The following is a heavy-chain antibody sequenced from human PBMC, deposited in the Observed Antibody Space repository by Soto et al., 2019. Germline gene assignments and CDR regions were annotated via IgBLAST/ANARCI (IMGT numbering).Heavy chain of an antibody. CDR3: ARDLRTLYGMDV. V-gene: IGHV3-53*01. CDR1: GFTVSSNY. J-gene: IGHJ6*02. CDR2: IYSGGST. Sequence: EVQLVESGGGLIQPGGSLRLSCAASGFTVSSNYMSWVRQAPGKGLEWVSVIYSGGSTYYADSVKGRFTISRDNSKNTLYIQMNSLRAEDTAVYYCARDLRTLYGMDVWGQGTKVTVSS.